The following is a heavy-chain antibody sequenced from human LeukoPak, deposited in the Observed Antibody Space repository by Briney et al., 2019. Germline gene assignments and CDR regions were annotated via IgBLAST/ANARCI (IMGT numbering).Heavy chain of an antibody. CDR2: ISSSNSYI. V-gene: IGHV3-21*01. J-gene: IGHJ4*02. CDR3: ARDQGLLVVAGRFGY. D-gene: IGHD6-19*01. Sequence: PGGSLRLSCAASGFTFSSYSMNWVRQAPGKGLEWVSSISSSNSYIYNADSVKGRFTISRDNAKNSLYLQMNSLRAEDTAGYYCARDQGLLVVAGRFGYWGQGTLVTVSS. CDR1: GFTFSSYS.